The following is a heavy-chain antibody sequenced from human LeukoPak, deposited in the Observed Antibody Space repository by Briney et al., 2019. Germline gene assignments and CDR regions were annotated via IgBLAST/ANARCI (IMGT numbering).Heavy chain of an antibody. Sequence: SETLSLTCAVYGGSFSGYYWSWIRQPPGKGLEWIGEINHSGSTNYNPSLKSRVTISVDTSKKQFSLKLSSVSAADTAVYYCATINHSVWGQGTLVTVSS. CDR2: INHSGST. CDR1: GGSFSGYY. CDR3: ATINHSV. D-gene: IGHD1-14*01. V-gene: IGHV4-34*01. J-gene: IGHJ4*02.